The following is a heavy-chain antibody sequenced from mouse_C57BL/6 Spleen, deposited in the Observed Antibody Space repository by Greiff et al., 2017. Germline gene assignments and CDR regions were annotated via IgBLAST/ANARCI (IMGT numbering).Heavy chain of an antibody. CDR1: GYTFTSYW. V-gene: IGHV1-52*01. D-gene: IGHD1-1*01. Sequence: QVQLQQSGAELVRPGSSVKLSCKASGYTFTSYWMHWVKQRPIQGLEWIGNIDPSDSETHYNQKFKDKATLTVDKSSSTAYMQLSSLTSEDSAVYYCATTVVATGYFDYWGQGTTLTVSS. CDR3: ATTVVATGYFDY. CDR2: IDPSDSET. J-gene: IGHJ2*01.